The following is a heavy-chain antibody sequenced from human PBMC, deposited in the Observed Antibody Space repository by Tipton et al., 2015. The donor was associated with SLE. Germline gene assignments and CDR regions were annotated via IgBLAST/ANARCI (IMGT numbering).Heavy chain of an antibody. Sequence: GPLRLSCAASGFTFSNYEMNWVRQAPGKGLECVSYISARSGTIYYADSVKGRFTISRDNAKNSLYLQMNSLKTEDTALYFCAKDLGQATAVSYFFAMDVWGQGTTVTVSS. V-gene: IGHV3-48*03. CDR3: AKDLGQATAVSYFFAMDV. CDR2: ISARSGTI. D-gene: IGHD6-13*01. J-gene: IGHJ6*02. CDR1: GFTFSNYE.